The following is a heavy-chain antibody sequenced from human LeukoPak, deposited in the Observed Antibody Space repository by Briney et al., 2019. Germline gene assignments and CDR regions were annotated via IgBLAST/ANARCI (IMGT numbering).Heavy chain of an antibody. Sequence: GESLKTSCKGSGYSFTSYWIAWVRQMPEKGLEWMGIIYPGDSDTRYSPSFQGQVTISADKSISTAYLQWSSLKASDTAMYYCARRAYSSGGGPREFDYWGQGTLVTVSS. CDR2: IYPGDSDT. CDR3: ARRAYSSGGGPREFDY. V-gene: IGHV5-51*01. J-gene: IGHJ4*02. CDR1: GYSFTSYW. D-gene: IGHD6-25*01.